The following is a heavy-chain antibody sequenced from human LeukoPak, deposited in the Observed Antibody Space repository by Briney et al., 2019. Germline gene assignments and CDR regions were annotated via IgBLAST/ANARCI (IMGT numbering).Heavy chain of an antibody. V-gene: IGHV4-34*01. J-gene: IGHJ5*02. D-gene: IGHD3-10*01. CDR1: GGSFSGYY. Sequence: PSETLSLTCAVYGGSFSGYYWSWIRQPPGKGLEWIGEINHSGSTNYNPSLKSRVTISVDTSKNQFSLKLSSVTAADTAVYSCARGLRITMVRGVTSNWFDPWGQGTLVTVSS. CDR2: INHSGST. CDR3: ARGLRITMVRGVTSNWFDP.